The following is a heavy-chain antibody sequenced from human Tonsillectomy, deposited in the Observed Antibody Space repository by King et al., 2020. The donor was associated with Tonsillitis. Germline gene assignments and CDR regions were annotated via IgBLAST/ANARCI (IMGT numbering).Heavy chain of an antibody. J-gene: IGHJ4*02. CDR3: AGELEWADGAFDY. D-gene: IGHD3-3*01. CDR2: INHSGST. V-gene: IGHV4-34*01. CDR1: GGSFSGYY. Sequence: VQLQQWGAGLLKPSETLSLTCAVYGGSFSGYYWTWIRQPPGKGLEWIGEINHSGSTNYNPSLKSRVTISVDTSKNHFSLKLSSVTAADTAVYFCAGELEWADGAFDYWGQGTLVTVSS.